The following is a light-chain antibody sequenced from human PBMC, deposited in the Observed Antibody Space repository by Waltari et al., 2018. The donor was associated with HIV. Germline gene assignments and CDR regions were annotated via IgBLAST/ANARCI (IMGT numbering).Light chain of an antibody. CDR3: QQYNNWPLYT. V-gene: IGKV3-15*01. CDR2: GSS. J-gene: IGKJ2*01. CDR1: QSVSSN. Sequence: VVKTQSPAHLSVYPVERATLTCRTSQSVSSNLAWYQQKPGQAPRLLIYGSSTRATGIPARFSGSGSGTEFTLTISSLQSEDFAVYYCQQYNNWPLYTFGQGTKLEIK.